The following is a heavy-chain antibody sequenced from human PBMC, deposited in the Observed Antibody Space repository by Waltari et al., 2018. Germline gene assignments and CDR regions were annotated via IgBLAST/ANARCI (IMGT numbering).Heavy chain of an antibody. D-gene: IGHD1-1*01. V-gene: IGHV4-4*02. J-gene: IGHJ4*02. CDR1: GDSMSTSDY. CDR3: ARDRGRGLYLDT. CDR2: VRGDGKT. Sequence: QLPLQESGQGLVKLSATLSLICAVSGDSMSTSDYWSWVRQPPGKGLEWIGQVRGDGKTNYNPSFARRVTMSLDTSTYHFALKLTSATAADTALYYCARDRGRGLYLDTWGQGTLVTVSP.